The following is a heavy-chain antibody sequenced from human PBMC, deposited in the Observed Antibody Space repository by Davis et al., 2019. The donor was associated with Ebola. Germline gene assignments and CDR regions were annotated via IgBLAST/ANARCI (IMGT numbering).Heavy chain of an antibody. V-gene: IGHV1-69*13. Sequence: SVKVSCKASGGTFSSYAISWVRQAPGQGLEWMGGIIPIFGTANYAQKFQGRVTITADESTSTAYMELSSLRSEDTAVYYCARRGEYQLLPFDPWGQGTLVTVSS. D-gene: IGHD2-2*01. CDR3: ARRGEYQLLPFDP. J-gene: IGHJ5*02. CDR1: GGTFSSYA. CDR2: IIPIFGTA.